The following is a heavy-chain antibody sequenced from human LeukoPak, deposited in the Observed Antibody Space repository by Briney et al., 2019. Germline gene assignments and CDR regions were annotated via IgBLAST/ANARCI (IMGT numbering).Heavy chain of an antibody. J-gene: IGHJ4*02. D-gene: IGHD1-26*01. Sequence: SETLSLTCTVSGGSISSYYWSWIRQPPGKGLVWTGYIYYSGSTNYNPSLKSRVTISVDTSKNQFSLKLSSVTAADTAVYYCARLISAYYADYWGQGALVTVSS. CDR2: IYYSGST. CDR3: ARLISAYYADY. V-gene: IGHV4-59*08. CDR1: GGSISSYY.